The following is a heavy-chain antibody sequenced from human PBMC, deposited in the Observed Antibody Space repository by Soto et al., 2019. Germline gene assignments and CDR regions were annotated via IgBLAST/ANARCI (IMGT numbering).Heavy chain of an antibody. V-gene: IGHV4-39*01. Sequence: SETLSLTCTVSGGSISSSSYYWGCIRQPPGKGLEWIASIDYTGSTFYNPSLTSRVTISVDTSKNQFSLKVTSVTAADTAVYYCARINKGYGTDSWGQGTLVTVSS. J-gene: IGHJ4*02. CDR2: IDYTGST. CDR3: ARINKGYGTDS. D-gene: IGHD5-18*01. CDR1: GGSISSSSYY.